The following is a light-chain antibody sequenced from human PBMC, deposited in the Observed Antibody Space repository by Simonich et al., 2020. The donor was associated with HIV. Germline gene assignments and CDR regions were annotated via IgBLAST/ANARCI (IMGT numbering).Light chain of an antibody. V-gene: IGKV4-1*01. CDR3: QQYHSIPPT. CDR1: QSVLYSSNNKNY. Sequence: DIVMTQSPDPLAVSLGERATINCKSSQSVLYSSNNKNYLAWYQQKPGQPPKLLIYWASTRESGVPDRFSGSGSGTDFTLTISSLQAEDVAVYYCQQYHSIPPTFGQGTKVEI. CDR2: WAS. J-gene: IGKJ1*01.